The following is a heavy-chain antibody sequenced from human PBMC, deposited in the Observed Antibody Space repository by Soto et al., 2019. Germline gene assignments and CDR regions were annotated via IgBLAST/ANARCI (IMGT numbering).Heavy chain of an antibody. D-gene: IGHD1-1*01. V-gene: IGHV3-30-3*01. CDR1: GFTFGGYA. CDR3: AREWNPLNWFDP. J-gene: IGHJ5*02. CDR2: ISYDGSNR. Sequence: GGSLRLSCAASGFTFGGYAMHWFRQAPGKGLEWVAVISYDGSNRYYADSVKGRLTISRDNSKNTLYLQMNSLRAEDTAVYSCAREWNPLNWFDPWGQGTLVTVSS.